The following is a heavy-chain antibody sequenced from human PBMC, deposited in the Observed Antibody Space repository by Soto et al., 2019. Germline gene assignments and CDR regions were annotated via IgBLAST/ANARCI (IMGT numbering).Heavy chain of an antibody. D-gene: IGHD3-22*01. V-gene: IGHV1-18*04. CDR2: ISAYNGNT. CDR3: ARGAYRPYYYDSSGWFDY. J-gene: IGHJ4*02. Sequence: GASVKVSCKASGYTFTSYGISWGRQAPGQGLEWMGWISAYNGNTNYAQKLQGRVTMTTDTSTSTAYMELRSLRSDDTAVYYCARGAYRPYYYDSSGWFDYWGQGPLVTVSS. CDR1: GYTFTSYG.